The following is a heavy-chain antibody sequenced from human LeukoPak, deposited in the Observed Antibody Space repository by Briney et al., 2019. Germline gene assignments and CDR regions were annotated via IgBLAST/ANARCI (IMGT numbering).Heavy chain of an antibody. CDR3: ARRKRAVAGMAFDY. V-gene: IGHV4-30-4*01. Sequence: SQTLSLTCTVSGGSISSGDYYWSWIRQPPGKGLEWIGYIYYSGSTYYNPSLKSRVTISVDTSKNQFSLKLSSVTAADTAVYYCARRKRAVAGMAFDYWGQGTLVTVSS. CDR2: IYYSGST. J-gene: IGHJ4*02. CDR1: GGSISSGDYY. D-gene: IGHD6-19*01.